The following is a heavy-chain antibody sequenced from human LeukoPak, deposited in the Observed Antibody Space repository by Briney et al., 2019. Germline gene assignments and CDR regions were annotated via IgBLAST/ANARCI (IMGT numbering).Heavy chain of an antibody. V-gene: IGHV4-34*01. CDR3: ARGPDTAMDYDAFDI. Sequence: PSETLSLTCAVYGGSFSGYYWSWIRQPPGKGLEWIGEINHSGSTNYNPSLKSRVTISVDTSKNQFSLKLSSVTAADTAVYYCARGPDTAMDYDAFDIWGQGTMVTVSS. CDR1: GGSFSGYY. CDR2: INHSGST. D-gene: IGHD5-18*01. J-gene: IGHJ3*02.